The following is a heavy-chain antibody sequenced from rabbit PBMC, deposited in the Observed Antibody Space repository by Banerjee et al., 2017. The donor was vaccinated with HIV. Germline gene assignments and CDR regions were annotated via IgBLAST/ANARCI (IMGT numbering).Heavy chain of an antibody. J-gene: IGHJ4*01. CDR3: ARGDYSYAWTAYAYVYFNL. CDR2: IYAGSSGST. D-gene: IGHD6-1*01. Sequence: QEQLEESGGDLVKPEGSLTLTCTASGFSFSSSYWICWVRQAPGKGLEWIACIYAGSSGSTHYASWAKGRFTISKTSSTTVTLQMTSLTAADTATYFCARGDYSYAWTAYAYVYFNLWGPGTLVTVS. V-gene: IGHV1S45*01. CDR1: GFSFSSSYW.